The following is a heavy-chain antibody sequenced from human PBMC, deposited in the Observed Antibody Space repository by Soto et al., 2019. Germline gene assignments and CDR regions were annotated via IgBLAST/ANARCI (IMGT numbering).Heavy chain of an antibody. J-gene: IGHJ6*02. V-gene: IGHV3-33*01. CDR1: GFTFSYYG. Sequence: QVQLVESGGGVVQPGGSLRLSCAASGFTFSYYGMHWVRQAPGKGLEWVAVIWYDGSNKFYADSVKGRFTISRDNSKNTLLLQMNSLRAEDTAVYYCARDRGSYGYYYGMDVWGQGTTVTVSS. D-gene: IGHD5-18*01. CDR3: ARDRGSYGYYYGMDV. CDR2: IWYDGSNK.